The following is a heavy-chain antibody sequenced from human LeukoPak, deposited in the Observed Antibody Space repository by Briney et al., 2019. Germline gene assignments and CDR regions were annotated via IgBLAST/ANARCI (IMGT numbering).Heavy chain of an antibody. CDR1: GGSISSYY. V-gene: IGHV4-59*01. CDR3: ASVLVYEKAFDI. Sequence: SETLSLTCTVPGGSISSYYWSWIRQPPGKGLEWIGYIYYSGSTNYNPSLKSRVTILVDTSKNQFSLKLSSVTAADTAVYYCASVLVYEKAFDIWGQGTMVTVSS. CDR2: IYYSGST. D-gene: IGHD5/OR15-5a*01. J-gene: IGHJ3*02.